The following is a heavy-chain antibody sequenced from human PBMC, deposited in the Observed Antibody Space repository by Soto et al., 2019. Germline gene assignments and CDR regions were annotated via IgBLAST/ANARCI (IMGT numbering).Heavy chain of an antibody. CDR3: AKDLGYCSGGSCYYYGMDV. J-gene: IGHJ6*02. D-gene: IGHD2-15*01. Sequence: XGSLVLSCAASGFTFISYGMHWVRQAPGKGLEWVAVISYDGSNKYYADSVKGRFTTSRDNSKNTLYLQMNSLRAEDTAVYYCAKDLGYCSGGSCYYYGMDVWGQGTTVTVSS. V-gene: IGHV3-30*18. CDR2: ISYDGSNK. CDR1: GFTFISYG.